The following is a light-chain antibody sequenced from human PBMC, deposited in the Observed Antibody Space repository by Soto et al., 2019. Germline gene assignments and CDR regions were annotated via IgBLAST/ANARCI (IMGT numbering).Light chain of an antibody. CDR3: QQSYSTLSIT. J-gene: IGKJ5*01. V-gene: IGKV1-39*01. Sequence: DIQMTQSPSSRSASVVDRVTITCRASQSISSYLNWYQQKPGKAPKLLIYAASSLQSGVPSRFSGSGSGTDFTLTISSLQPEDFATYYCQQSYSTLSITFGQGTRLEIK. CDR2: AAS. CDR1: QSISSY.